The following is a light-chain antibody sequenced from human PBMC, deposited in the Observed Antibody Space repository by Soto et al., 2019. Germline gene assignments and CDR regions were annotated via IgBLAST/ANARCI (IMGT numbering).Light chain of an antibody. Sequence: QSALTQPAAVSGSPGQSITISCTGTSIDVGHPYNYVSWYQQYPGKAPKLLILGVSNRPSGISGRFSGSKSGNTASLTISGLQPEDEAYYYCMSDIASTSTPWVLGGGTQLTVL. J-gene: IGLJ3*02. CDR3: MSDIASTSTPWV. CDR1: SIDVGHPYNY. CDR2: GVS. V-gene: IGLV2-14*03.